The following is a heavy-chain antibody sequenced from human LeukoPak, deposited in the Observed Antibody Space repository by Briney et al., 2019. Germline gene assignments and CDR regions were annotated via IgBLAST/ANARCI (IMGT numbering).Heavy chain of an antibody. V-gene: IGHV3-74*01. Sequence: GGSLRLSCAASGFPFSTYWMHWVRQPPGKGLMWVSHISPDGSSRSYADSVKGRFIISRDNAKNTLSLQMNSLTAADTAVYYCARDGGLLPDNWGKGTLVTVSS. J-gene: IGHJ4*02. CDR2: ISPDGSSR. CDR1: GFPFSTYW. CDR3: ARDGGLLPDN. D-gene: IGHD2-21*02.